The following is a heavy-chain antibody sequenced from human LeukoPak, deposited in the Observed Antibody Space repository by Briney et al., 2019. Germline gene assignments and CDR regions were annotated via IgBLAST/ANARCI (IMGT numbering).Heavy chain of an antibody. J-gene: IGHJ4*02. CDR3: ARVGYSNAWNLYFFDY. V-gene: IGHV4-34*01. Sequence: PSETLSLTCAVYGGSFSGYYWSWIRQPPGKGLEWIGEINHSGSTNYNPSLKSRVTISVDTSKNQFSLKLSSVTAADTAVYYCARVGYSNAWNLYFFDYWGQGTLVTVSS. CDR2: INHSGST. D-gene: IGHD1-26*01. CDR1: GGSFSGYY.